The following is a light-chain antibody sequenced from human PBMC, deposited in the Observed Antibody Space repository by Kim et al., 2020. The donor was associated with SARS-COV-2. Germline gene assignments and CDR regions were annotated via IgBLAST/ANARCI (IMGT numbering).Light chain of an antibody. V-gene: IGLV2-14*03. J-gene: IGLJ3*02. CDR2: DVN. CDR1: SSDVGAYDY. Sequence: GQSVAISCTGSSSDVGAYDYVSWYQQHPGKAPKLMIRDVNDRPSGVSNRFSGSKSGNTASLTISGLQAEDEADYYCSSYTNSDTLVFGGGTQLTVL. CDR3: SSYTNSDTLV.